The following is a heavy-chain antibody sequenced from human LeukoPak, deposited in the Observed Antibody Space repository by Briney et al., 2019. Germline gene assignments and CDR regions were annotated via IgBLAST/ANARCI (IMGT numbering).Heavy chain of an antibody. CDR3: ARESWSDSVAFDI. V-gene: IGHV3-7*01. CDR2: IKQDGSGK. D-gene: IGHD3-3*01. CDR1: GFTFSNYW. J-gene: IGHJ3*02. Sequence: HPGGSLRLSCAASGFTFSNYWMSWVRQAPGRGLEWVANIKQDGSGKYYVDSVRGRFSISRDNAKNSLFLQMNSLRAEDTAMYYCARESWSDSVAFDIWGLGTMVIVSS.